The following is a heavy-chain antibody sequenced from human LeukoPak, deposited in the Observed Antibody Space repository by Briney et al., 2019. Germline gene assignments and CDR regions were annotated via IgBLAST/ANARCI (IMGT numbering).Heavy chain of an antibody. J-gene: IGHJ4*02. D-gene: IGHD6-13*01. CDR3: ARARNPGYSSSWYVGN. V-gene: IGHV4-59*01. CDR2: IYYSGST. CDR1: GGSISSYY. Sequence: SETLPLTCTVSGGSISSYYWSWIRQPPGKGLEWIGYIYYSGSTNYNPSLKSRVTISVDTSKNRFSLKLSSVTAADTAVYYCARARNPGYSSSWYVGNWGQGTLVTVSS.